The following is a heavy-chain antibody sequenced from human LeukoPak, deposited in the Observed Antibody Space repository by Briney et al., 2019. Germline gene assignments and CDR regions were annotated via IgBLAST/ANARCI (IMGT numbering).Heavy chain of an antibody. D-gene: IGHD6-19*01. CDR3: ARIAVAGTWLDY. CDR2: IYYSGST. Sequence: KPSETLSLTCTVSGGSISSHYWSWIRQPPGKGLEWIGYIYYSGSTNYNPSLKSRVTISVDTSKNQFSLKLSSVTAADTAVYYCARIAVAGTWLDYWGQGTLVTVSS. J-gene: IGHJ4*02. V-gene: IGHV4-59*11. CDR1: GGSISSHY.